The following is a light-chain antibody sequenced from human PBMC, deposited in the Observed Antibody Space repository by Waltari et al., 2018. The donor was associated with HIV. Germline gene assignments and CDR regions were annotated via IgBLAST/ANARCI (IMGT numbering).Light chain of an antibody. J-gene: IGLJ3*02. CDR2: EDS. Sequence: FMLTQPHSVSESPEKTVTISCTRSSGSLASNYVQWYQQRPDRAPIMVIYEDSQRPSGVPERFSGYVDSSSNSVSLSSSGLKTEDEDDYYCQSYGRTSHVFGGGTKLTVL. V-gene: IGLV6-57*03. CDR1: SGSLASNY. CDR3: QSYGRTSHV.